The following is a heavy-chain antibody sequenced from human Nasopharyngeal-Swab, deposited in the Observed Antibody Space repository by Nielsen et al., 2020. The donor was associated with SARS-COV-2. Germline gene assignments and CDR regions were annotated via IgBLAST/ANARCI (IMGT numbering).Heavy chain of an antibody. CDR2: IKQDGSEK. Sequence: GESLKISCAASGFTFSSYWMSWVRQAPGKGLEWVANIKQDGSEKYYVDSVKGRFTISRDNSGSTLYLQVNSLRAEDTAIYYCAKGGYSSGWHAFDIWGQGTMVTVSS. V-gene: IGHV3-7*01. J-gene: IGHJ3*02. CDR3: AKGGYSSGWHAFDI. D-gene: IGHD6-19*01. CDR1: GFTFSSYW.